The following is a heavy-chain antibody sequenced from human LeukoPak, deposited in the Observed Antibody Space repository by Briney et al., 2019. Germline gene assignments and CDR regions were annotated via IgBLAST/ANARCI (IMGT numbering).Heavy chain of an antibody. CDR2: IGGSGGGT. J-gene: IGHJ4*02. D-gene: IGHD4-17*01. CDR1: GFTFSSYV. Sequence: GGSLRLSCAASGFTFSSYVMSWVRQAPGKGLEWVSAIGGSGGGTYYADSVKGRFTISRDNSKNTLYLQMNSLRGEDTAVYYCAKGDYGDHVNYWGQGTLVTVSS. V-gene: IGHV3-23*01. CDR3: AKGDYGDHVNY.